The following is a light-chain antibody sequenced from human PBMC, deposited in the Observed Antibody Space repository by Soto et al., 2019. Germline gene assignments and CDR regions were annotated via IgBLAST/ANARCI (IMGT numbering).Light chain of an antibody. CDR1: HSVTTH. Sequence: EIVFTQSPDTLSLSPGERATLSCWASHSVTTHLAWFQQRPGQTPRLLIYEASTRAPGIPARFSGRGSGADFTLTISSLETEDFAVYYCQQRSNWPRFTVGPGTKVEIK. CDR3: QQRSNWPRFT. J-gene: IGKJ3*01. V-gene: IGKV3-11*01. CDR2: EAS.